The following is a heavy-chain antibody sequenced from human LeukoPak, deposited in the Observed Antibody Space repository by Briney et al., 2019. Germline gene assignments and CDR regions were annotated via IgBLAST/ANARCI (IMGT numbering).Heavy chain of an antibody. Sequence: ASVKVSCKASGYTFTSYGISWVRQATGQGLEWMGWMNPNSGNTGYAQKFQGRVTMTRNTSISTAYMELSSLRSEDTAVYYCAILDTAAGTLGDRYFDYWGQGTLVTVSS. CDR2: MNPNSGNT. D-gene: IGHD6-13*01. CDR1: GYTFTSYG. J-gene: IGHJ4*02. CDR3: AILDTAAGTLGDRYFDY. V-gene: IGHV1-8*02.